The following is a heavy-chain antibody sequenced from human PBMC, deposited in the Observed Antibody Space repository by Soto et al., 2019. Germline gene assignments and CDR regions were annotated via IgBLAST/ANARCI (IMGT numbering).Heavy chain of an antibody. J-gene: IGHJ4*02. CDR3: TNGHKEPYDYDYIWGSHRFSLDY. CDR2: LYPSGGT. V-gene: IGHV4-4*02. CDR1: GVSISRSNW. D-gene: IGHD3-16*02. Sequence: PSETLSLTCSVSGVSISRSNWWTWVRQAPGKGLEWIGELYPSGGTTYNPSLQNRVTISVDYSKNHFSLQLTSVTAADTAIYYCTNGHKEPYDYDYIWGSHRFSLDYWGRGTLVTVSS.